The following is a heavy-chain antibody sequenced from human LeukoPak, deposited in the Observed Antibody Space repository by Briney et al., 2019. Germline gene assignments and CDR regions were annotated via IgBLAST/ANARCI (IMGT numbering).Heavy chain of an antibody. Sequence: PSETLSLTCAVSDYSISTGYYWGWIRQPPGKGLEWIGSISHGGSTHYNASLKSRVTISVETSKNQFSLKLTSVTAADTAVYYCARQADVPSAIGYFDYWGQGTLVTVSS. V-gene: IGHV4-38-2*01. D-gene: IGHD2-2*01. CDR3: ARQADVPSAIGYFDY. CDR1: DYSISTGYY. J-gene: IGHJ4*02. CDR2: ISHGGST.